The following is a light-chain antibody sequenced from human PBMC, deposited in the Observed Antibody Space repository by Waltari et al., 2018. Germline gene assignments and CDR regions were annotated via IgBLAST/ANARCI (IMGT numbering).Light chain of an antibody. V-gene: IGLV6-57*01. Sequence: SVSASPGKTVMIPCTRSSGNIVSNYVQWYRLHPGRPTTALIYEDKIRPSGVPDRFSGSIDTSSNSASLTISGLKTEDEGDYYCQSYDTNTRVIFGGGTKLTVL. J-gene: IGLJ2*01. CDR1: SGNIVSNY. CDR2: EDK. CDR3: QSYDTNTRVI.